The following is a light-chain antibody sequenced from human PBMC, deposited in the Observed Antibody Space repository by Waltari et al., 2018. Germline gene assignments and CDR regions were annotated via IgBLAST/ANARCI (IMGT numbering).Light chain of an antibody. CDR1: QSLIHNNGNTY. Sequence: DVVMTQSPLSLPVTLGQPASISCRSSQSLIHNNGNTYLNWFQQSPGQSPSRLIYKISNRDSGVPDRFSGSGSGTDFTLRISRVEAEDVGVYYCMQGTHPPQTFGGGTKVEIK. CDR3: MQGTHPPQT. J-gene: IGKJ4*01. CDR2: KIS. V-gene: IGKV2-30*02.